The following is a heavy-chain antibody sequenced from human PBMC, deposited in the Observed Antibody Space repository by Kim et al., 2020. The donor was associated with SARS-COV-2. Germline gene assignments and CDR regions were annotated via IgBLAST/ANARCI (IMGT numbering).Heavy chain of an antibody. V-gene: IGHV4-59*01. CDR1: GGSINSYY. J-gene: IGHJ5*02. Sequence: SETLSLTCSVSGGSINSYYWSWIRQPPGKGLEWIAYINYSGSTNYNPSLKSRVTISIDTSKNQFSLKLSSVTAADTAVYYCARGITATGRVFDPWGQGTLVTVSS. CDR2: INYSGST. CDR3: ARGITATGRVFDP. D-gene: IGHD6-13*01.